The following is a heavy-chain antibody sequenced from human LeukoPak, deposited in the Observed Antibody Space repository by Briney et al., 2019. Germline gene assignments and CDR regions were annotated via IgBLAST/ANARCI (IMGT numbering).Heavy chain of an antibody. Sequence: SETLSLTCTVSGGSISSYYWSWIRQPPGKGLEWIGYIYYSGSTNYNPSLKSRVTISVDTSKNQFSLKLSSVTAADTAVYYCAARYEEYYGSGSYYAAFDIWGQGTMVTVSS. D-gene: IGHD3-10*01. J-gene: IGHJ3*02. V-gene: IGHV4-59*12. CDR3: AARYEEYYGSGSYYAAFDI. CDR1: GGSISSYY. CDR2: IYYSGST.